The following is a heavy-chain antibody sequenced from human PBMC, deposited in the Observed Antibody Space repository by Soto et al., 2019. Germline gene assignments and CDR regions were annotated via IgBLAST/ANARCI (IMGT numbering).Heavy chain of an antibody. CDR2: ISYDGSNK. J-gene: IGHJ4*02. Sequence: QVQLVESGGGVVQPGRSLRLSCAASGFTFSSYAMHWVRQAPGKGLEWVAVISYDGSNKYYADSVKGRFTNSRDNSKNTLYLQMNSLRAEDTAVYYCARAFWGGEPFDYWGQGTLVTVSS. CDR1: GFTFSSYA. CDR3: ARAFWGGEPFDY. D-gene: IGHD7-27*01. V-gene: IGHV3-30-3*01.